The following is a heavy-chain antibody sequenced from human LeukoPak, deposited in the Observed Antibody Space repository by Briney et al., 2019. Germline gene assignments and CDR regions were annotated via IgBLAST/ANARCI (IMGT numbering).Heavy chain of an antibody. CDR3: ARLHPRYSGSYYSPAPYDY. CDR2: ISSSSSTI. V-gene: IGHV3-48*04. Sequence: PGGSLRLSCAASGFTFSSYSMNWVRQAPGKGLEWVSYISSSSSTIYYADSVKGRFTISRDNAKNSLYLQMNSLRAEDTAVYYCARLHPRYSGSYYSPAPYDYWGQGTLVTVSS. J-gene: IGHJ4*02. CDR1: GFTFSSYS. D-gene: IGHD1-26*01.